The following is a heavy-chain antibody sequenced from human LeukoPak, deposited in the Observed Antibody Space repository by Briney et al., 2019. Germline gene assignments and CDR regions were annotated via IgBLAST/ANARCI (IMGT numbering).Heavy chain of an antibody. V-gene: IGHV1-2*06. CDR3: AREENCSGGSCYYY. CDR2: INPNSGGT. D-gene: IGHD2-15*01. Sequence: ASLKVSCKASGYTFTGYYMHWVRQAPGQGLEWMGRINPNSGGTNYAQKFQGRVTMTRDTSISTAYMELSRLRSDDTAVYYCAREENCSGGSCYYYWGQGTPVTVSS. J-gene: IGHJ4*02. CDR1: GYTFTGYY.